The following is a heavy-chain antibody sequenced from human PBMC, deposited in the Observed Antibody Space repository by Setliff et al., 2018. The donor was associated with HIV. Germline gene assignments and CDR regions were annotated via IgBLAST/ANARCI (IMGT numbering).Heavy chain of an antibody. D-gene: IGHD1-26*01. CDR1: GYTFDAKY. V-gene: IGHV1-2*02. CDR3: ARDRWELLRRPEYFQH. Sequence: GASVKVSCKTSGYTFDAKYIHWARQAPGQGLEWMGWINPNSGGTNYARKFQGRVTMTRDTSISTAYMELRSLTSYDTAVYYCARDRWELLRRPEYFQHWGQGALVTVSS. J-gene: IGHJ1*01. CDR2: INPNSGGT.